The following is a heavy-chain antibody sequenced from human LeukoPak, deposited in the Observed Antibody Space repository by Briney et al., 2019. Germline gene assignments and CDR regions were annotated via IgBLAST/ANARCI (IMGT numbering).Heavy chain of an antibody. D-gene: IGHD2-21*02. J-gene: IGHJ3*02. CDR2: INNDASST. Sequence: PGGSLRLSCAASGFTFSSYWMHWVRQAPGEGLVWVSRINNDASSTSYADSVKGRFTISRDNAKNTVYLQMNSLRAGDTAVYYCASLAVTDNWAFDIWGQGTMVFVSS. CDR1: GFTFSSYW. V-gene: IGHV3-74*01. CDR3: ASLAVTDNWAFDI.